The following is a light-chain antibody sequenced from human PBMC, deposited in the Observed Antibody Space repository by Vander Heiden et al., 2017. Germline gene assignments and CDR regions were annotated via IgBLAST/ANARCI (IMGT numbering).Light chain of an antibody. CDR2: DAS. V-gene: IGKV1-33*01. Sequence: DIQMTQSPSSLSASVGDRVTITCQASQDISNYLNWYQQKPGKAPKLLIYDASNVETGVPSRFSGSGSGTDFTFTISSLQPEDIATYYCQQEDNPLFTFGHGTKVDIK. CDR3: QQEDNPLFT. CDR1: QDISNY. J-gene: IGKJ3*01.